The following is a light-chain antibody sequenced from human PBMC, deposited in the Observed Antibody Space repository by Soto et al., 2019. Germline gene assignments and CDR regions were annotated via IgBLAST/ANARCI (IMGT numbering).Light chain of an antibody. CDR3: QQYNNWPPIT. CDR2: GAS. J-gene: IGKJ5*01. Sequence: ETVMTQSPATLSVSPGERATLSCRASQSINSNLAWYQQKLGQAPRVLVYGASTRATGVPGRFSGSGSGTEFTLTISSLQSEDFAVYYCQQYNNWPPITFGQGTRLE. CDR1: QSINSN. V-gene: IGKV3-15*01.